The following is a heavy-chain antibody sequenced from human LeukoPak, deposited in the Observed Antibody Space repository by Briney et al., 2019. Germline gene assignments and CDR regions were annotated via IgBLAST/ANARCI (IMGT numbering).Heavy chain of an antibody. D-gene: IGHD5-12*01. CDR1: GFTFSSYG. CDR3: ARDRGYSGYDYADY. J-gene: IGHJ4*02. Sequence: GGSLRLSCAASGFTFSSYGMRWVRQAPGKGLEWVAVIWYDGSNKYYADSVKGRFTISRDNSKNTLYLQMNSLRAEDTAVYYCARDRGYSGYDYADYWGQGTLVTVSS. CDR2: IWYDGSNK. V-gene: IGHV3-33*01.